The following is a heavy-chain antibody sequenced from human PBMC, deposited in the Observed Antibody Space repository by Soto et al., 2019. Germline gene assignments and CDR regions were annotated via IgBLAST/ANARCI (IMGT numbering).Heavy chain of an antibody. CDR1: GFTFSSYA. D-gene: IGHD1-26*01. Sequence: EVQLLESGGGWVQPGGSLTLSCAASGFTFSSYAMNWVRQAPGKGLEWVSVISGSGGSTYYADSVKGRFSISRDSSKNTLYLQMNSLRAEDTAVYYCAKRGSGSYFDYWGQGSLVTVSS. J-gene: IGHJ4*02. V-gene: IGHV3-23*01. CDR2: ISGSGGST. CDR3: AKRGSGSYFDY.